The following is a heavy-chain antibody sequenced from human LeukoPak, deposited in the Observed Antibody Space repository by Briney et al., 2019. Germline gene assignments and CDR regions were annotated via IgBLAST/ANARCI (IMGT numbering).Heavy chain of an antibody. J-gene: IGHJ5*02. Sequence: GGSLRLSCTASGFTFGDYAMSWVRQAPGKGREWVGFIRSKAYGGTTEYAASVKGRFTISRDDSKSIAYLQMNSLKTEDAAVYYCTRGDWGYSGYDYNSFDPWGQGTLVTVSS. D-gene: IGHD5-12*01. CDR2: IRSKAYGGTT. CDR1: GFTFGDYA. CDR3: TRGDWGYSGYDYNSFDP. V-gene: IGHV3-49*04.